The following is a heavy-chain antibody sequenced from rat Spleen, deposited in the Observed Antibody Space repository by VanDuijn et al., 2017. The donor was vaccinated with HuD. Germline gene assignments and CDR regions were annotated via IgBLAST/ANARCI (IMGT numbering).Heavy chain of an antibody. Sequence: EVQLVESGGGLVQPGRSLKLSCAASGFTFSDFYMAWVRQTPTKGLEWVASISTGGGNTYYRDSVKGRFTISRDNAKSTLYLQMDSLRSEDTATYYCARHNNYLNWFTYWGQGTLVTVSS. V-gene: IGHV5-25*01. CDR2: ISTGGGNT. J-gene: IGHJ3*01. D-gene: IGHD1-10*01. CDR3: ARHNNYLNWFTY. CDR1: GFTFSDFY.